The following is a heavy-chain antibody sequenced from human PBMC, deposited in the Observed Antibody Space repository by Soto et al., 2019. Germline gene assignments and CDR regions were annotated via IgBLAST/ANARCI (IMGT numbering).Heavy chain of an antibody. CDR1: GGSMRGQH. Sequence: QVQLQESGPGLVKPSETLSLTCTVSGGSMRGQHWSWIRQPPGKGLEWIGHHSDSTNYNPSLKSRITLSTDTSKNQFSLKLSSVTAEDTAVYYCATYTVGEGGRGYWGQGTLVTVSS. D-gene: IGHD3-16*01. J-gene: IGHJ4*02. CDR3: ATYTVGEGGRGY. CDR2: HHSDST. V-gene: IGHV4-4*09.